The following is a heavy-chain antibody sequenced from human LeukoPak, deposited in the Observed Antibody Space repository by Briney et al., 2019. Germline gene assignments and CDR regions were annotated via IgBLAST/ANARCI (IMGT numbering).Heavy chain of an antibody. CDR2: ISSSSSYI. J-gene: IGHJ4*02. Sequence: GGSLRLSCAASGFTFSSYSMNWVRQAPGKGLEWVSSISSSSSYIYYADSVKGRFTISRDNAKNSLYLQMTSLRAEDTAVYYCASKITPGIAVAVDYWGQGTLVTVSS. D-gene: IGHD6-19*01. CDR3: ASKITPGIAVAVDY. CDR1: GFTFSSYS. V-gene: IGHV3-21*01.